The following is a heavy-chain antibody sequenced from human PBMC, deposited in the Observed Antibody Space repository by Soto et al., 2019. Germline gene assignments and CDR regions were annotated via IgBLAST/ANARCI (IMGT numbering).Heavy chain of an antibody. J-gene: IGHJ6*01. CDR3: ARDSATAAGQGFYYYYYGMDV. D-gene: IGHD6-13*01. V-gene: IGHV3-33*01. CDR2: IWYDGSNK. CDR1: GFTFSSYG. Sequence: PGGSLRLSCAASGFTFSSYGMHWVRQAPGKGLEWVAVIWYDGSNKYYADSVKGRFTISRDNSKNTLYLQMNSLRAEDTAVYYCARDSATAAGQGFYYYYYGMDVWGKGPRSPSPQ.